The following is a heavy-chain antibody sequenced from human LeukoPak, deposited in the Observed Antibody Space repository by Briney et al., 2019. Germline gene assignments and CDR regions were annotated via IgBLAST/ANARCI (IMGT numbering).Heavy chain of an antibody. CDR1: GFTFSSYG. Sequence: GGSLRLSCAASGFTFSSYGMSWVRQAPGKGLEWVSAISGSGGSTYYADSVKGRFTISRDNSKNTLYLQMNSLRAEDTAVYYCARDQSYYYGSGMANWFDPWGQGTLVTVSS. J-gene: IGHJ5*02. D-gene: IGHD3-10*01. V-gene: IGHV3-23*01. CDR2: ISGSGGST. CDR3: ARDQSYYYGSGMANWFDP.